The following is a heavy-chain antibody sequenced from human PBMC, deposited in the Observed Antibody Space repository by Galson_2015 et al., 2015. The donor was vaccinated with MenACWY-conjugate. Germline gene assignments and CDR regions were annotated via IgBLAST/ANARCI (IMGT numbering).Heavy chain of an antibody. D-gene: IGHD2-15*01. CDR2: LSDSGGHT. J-gene: IGHJ4*02. V-gene: IGHV3-23*01. CDR1: GFTFSSFA. Sequence: SLRLSCAASGFTFSSFAMSRVRQAPGKGLEWVSALSDSGGHTHYADSAKGRGTNSRDKSMRKLCLQMNSLRAEDTAVYYCAKVAGYCSDDTCYSDYWGQGTLVTVSS. CDR3: AKVAGYCSDDTCYSDY.